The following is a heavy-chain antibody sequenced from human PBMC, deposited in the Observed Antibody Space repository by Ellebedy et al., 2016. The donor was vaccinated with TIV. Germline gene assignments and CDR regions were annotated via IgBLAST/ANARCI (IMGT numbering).Heavy chain of an antibody. J-gene: IGHJ1*01. CDR1: GYTFTSYD. V-gene: IGHV1-8*01. Sequence: ASVKVSCXASGYTFTSYDINWVRQATGQGLEWMGWMNPSSGNTGYAQKFQGRVTMTRNTSITTAYMELSSLRSEDTAVYYCARGRGIRGWYAEYFQHWGQGTLVTVSS. CDR2: MNPSSGNT. D-gene: IGHD6-19*01. CDR3: ARGRGIRGWYAEYFQH.